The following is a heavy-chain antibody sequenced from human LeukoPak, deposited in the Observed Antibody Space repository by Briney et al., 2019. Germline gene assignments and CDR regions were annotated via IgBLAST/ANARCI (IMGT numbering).Heavy chain of an antibody. Sequence: PGGSLRLSCAASGFTFSTYGMQWVRQAPGKGLEWVAAIWYDGSEKYYADSVKGRFTISRDNSKNTLYVQMNSLRAEDTAVYYCARDVSSGYLGFDYWGQGTPVTVSS. CDR3: ARDVSSGYLGFDY. CDR1: GFTFSTYG. J-gene: IGHJ4*02. V-gene: IGHV3-33*01. D-gene: IGHD3-22*01. CDR2: IWYDGSEK.